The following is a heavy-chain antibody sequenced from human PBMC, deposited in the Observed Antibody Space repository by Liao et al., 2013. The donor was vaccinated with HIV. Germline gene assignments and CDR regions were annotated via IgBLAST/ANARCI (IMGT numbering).Heavy chain of an antibody. V-gene: IGHV4-4*07. CDR1: GGSVSNYY. Sequence: QVQLQESGPGLVKPSETLSLTCTVSGGSVSNYYWTWIRQPAGKGLEWIGRIYTSGSTSYNPSLKSRVTISVDTSKNQFSLKLSSVTAADTAVFYCARVVRPYYYNDYWGQGTLVTVSS. CDR3: ARVVRPYYYNDY. CDR2: IYTSGST. D-gene: IGHD3-10*01. J-gene: IGHJ4*02.